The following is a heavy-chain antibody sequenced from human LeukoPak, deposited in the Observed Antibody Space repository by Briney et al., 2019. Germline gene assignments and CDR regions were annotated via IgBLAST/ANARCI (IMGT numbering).Heavy chain of an antibody. J-gene: IGHJ5*02. CDR3: AFTGCSGGSCYDCFNH. V-gene: IGHV1-18*01. CDR1: GYTFTSYG. D-gene: IGHD2-15*01. CDR2: ISAYNGNT. Sequence: GASVKVSCKASGYTFTSYGISWVRQAPGQGLEWMGWISAYNGNTNYAQKLQGRVTMTTDTSTSTAYMELRSLRSDDTAVYYCAFTGCSGGSCYDCFNHSGQGTLVTVSS.